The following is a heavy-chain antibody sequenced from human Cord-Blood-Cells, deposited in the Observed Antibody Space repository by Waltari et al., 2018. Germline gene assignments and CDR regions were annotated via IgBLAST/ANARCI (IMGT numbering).Heavy chain of an antibody. J-gene: IGHJ4*02. Sequence: HGQGFEWMGWISAYNGNTNYAQKLQGRVTMTTDTSTSTAYMELRSLRSDDTAVYYCARDLRESGSGSYYLFDYWGQGTLVTVSS. D-gene: IGHD3-10*01. CDR3: ARDLRESGSGSYYLFDY. CDR2: ISAYNGNT. V-gene: IGHV1-18*01.